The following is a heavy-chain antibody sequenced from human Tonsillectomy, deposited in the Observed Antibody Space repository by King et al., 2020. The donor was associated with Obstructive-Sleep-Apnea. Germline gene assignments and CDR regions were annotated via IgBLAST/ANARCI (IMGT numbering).Heavy chain of an antibody. CDR1: GFTFSSYA. CDR2: ISGSGGST. D-gene: IGHD6-13*01. V-gene: IGHV3-23*01. Sequence: VQLLESGGGLVQPGGSLRLSCAASGFTFSSYAMSWVRQAPGKGLEWGSAISGSGGSTYYADSVKGRFTISRDNSKNTLYLQMNSLRAEDTAVYYCAKDRDSSSWYLYFDYWGQGTLVTVSS. J-gene: IGHJ4*02. CDR3: AKDRDSSSWYLYFDY.